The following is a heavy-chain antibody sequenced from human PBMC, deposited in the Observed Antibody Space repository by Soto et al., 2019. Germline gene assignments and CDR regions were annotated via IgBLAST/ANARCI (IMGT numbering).Heavy chain of an antibody. CDR1: GFTFSSYA. CDR3: AKCGTGVAVTFTPGPAFDI. Sequence: EVKLLESGGGLVQPGGSLRLSCAASGFTFSSYAMSWVRQASGYVLEWVSAISGSGGSTYYEDSVKGRFTISRDNTKNTLYLQRKSLRAEDTAVYYFAKCGTGVAVTFTPGPAFDIWGQWTIVTVSS. J-gene: IGHJ3*02. CDR2: ISGSGGST. D-gene: IGHD4-4*01. V-gene: IGHV3-23*01.